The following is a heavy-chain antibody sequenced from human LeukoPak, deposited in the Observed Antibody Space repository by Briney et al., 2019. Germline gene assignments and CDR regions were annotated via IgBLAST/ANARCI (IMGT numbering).Heavy chain of an antibody. D-gene: IGHD1-14*01. Sequence: GASVKVSCKASGGTFSSYAISWVRQAPGQGLEWMGGIIPIFGTANYAQKFQGRVTITADESTSTAYMELSSLRYDDTAVYYCARGPPLTFDHTPEGYYHYYMDVWGEGTTVTISS. CDR2: IIPIFGTA. CDR3: ARGPPLTFDHTPEGYYHYYMDV. V-gene: IGHV1-69*13. CDR1: GGTFSSYA. J-gene: IGHJ6*03.